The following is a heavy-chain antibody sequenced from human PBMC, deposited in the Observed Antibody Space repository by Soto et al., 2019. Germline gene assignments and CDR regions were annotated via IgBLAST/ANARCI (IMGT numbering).Heavy chain of an antibody. J-gene: IGHJ3*02. CDR3: ARDLAFGTRVRGVMTLFAFDI. V-gene: IGHV1-69*12. D-gene: IGHD3-10*01. Sequence: QVQLVQSGAEVKKPGSSVKVSCKASGGTFSSYAISWVRQAPGQGLEWMGGIITIFGTANYAQKIQGRVTITADESTSTAYMELSSLRSEDTAVYYCARDLAFGTRVRGVMTLFAFDIWGQGTMVTVSS. CDR1: GGTFSSYA. CDR2: IITIFGTA.